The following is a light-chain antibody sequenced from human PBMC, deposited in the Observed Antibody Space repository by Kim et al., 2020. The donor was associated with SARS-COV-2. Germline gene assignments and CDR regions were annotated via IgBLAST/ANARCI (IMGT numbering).Light chain of an antibody. CDR3: QQGNSLPIT. J-gene: IGKJ5*01. Sequence: DIQMTQSPSSVSASVGDRVNITCRASQGINSWLAWYQQKPEKAPKFLLSAASNLESGVPSRFSGSGSGTDFTLTISGLQPEDFATYYCQQGNSLPITFGQGTRLESK. CDR1: QGINSW. V-gene: IGKV1-12*01. CDR2: AAS.